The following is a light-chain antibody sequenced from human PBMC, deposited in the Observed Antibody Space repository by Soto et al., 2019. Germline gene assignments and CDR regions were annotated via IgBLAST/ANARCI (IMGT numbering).Light chain of an antibody. V-gene: IGKV3-15*01. Sequence: EIVMTQSPATLSVSPGGRATLSCRASQSVSRNLAWYQQKPGQSPRLLIYGASTRATGVPARFGGSGSGTVFTLTISSLQSEDSALYYCQQYTDWPGGTFGQGTKLDIK. CDR1: QSVSRN. CDR3: QQYTDWPGGT. J-gene: IGKJ2*01. CDR2: GAS.